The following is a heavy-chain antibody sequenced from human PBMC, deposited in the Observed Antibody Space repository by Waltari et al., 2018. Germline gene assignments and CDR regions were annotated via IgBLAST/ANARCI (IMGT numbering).Heavy chain of an antibody. D-gene: IGHD3-3*01. CDR1: GYSISSGYY. CDR3: ASQDYDFWSGYRDY. J-gene: IGHJ4*02. V-gene: IGHV4-38-2*01. Sequence: QVQLQESGPGLVKPSETLSLTCAVSGYSISSGYYWGWIRQPPGKGLEWIGSIYHSGSTYDNPSLKSRVTISVDTSKNQFSLKLSSVTAADTAVYYCASQDYDFWSGYRDYWGQGTLVTVSS. CDR2: IYHSGST.